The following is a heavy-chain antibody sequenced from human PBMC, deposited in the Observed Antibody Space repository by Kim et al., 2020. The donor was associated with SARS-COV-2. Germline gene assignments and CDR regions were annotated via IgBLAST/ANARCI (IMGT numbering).Heavy chain of an antibody. CDR2: ISGGGVNK. CDR1: GFTFDIYA. D-gene: IGHD2-21*01. J-gene: IGHJ6*02. V-gene: IGHV3-23*01. CDR3: AKVVIMDDYNYYYYYAMDV. Sequence: GGSLRPSCVASGFTFDIYAMSWVRQAPGKGLEWVSVISGGGVNKFYADSVRGRFTISRDNSKNTLFLQMNSLRDEDTALYICAKVVIMDDYNYYYYYAMDVWGQGTTVTVSS.